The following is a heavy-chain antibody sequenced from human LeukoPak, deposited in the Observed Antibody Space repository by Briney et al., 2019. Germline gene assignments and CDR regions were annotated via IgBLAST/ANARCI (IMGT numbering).Heavy chain of an antibody. J-gene: IGHJ4*02. CDR2: IYYSGST. Sequence: PSETLSLTCTVSVGSISSSSYYCGWIRQPPGKGLGWIGSIYYSGSTYYNPSLKSRVTISVDTSKNQFSLKLSSVTAADTAVYYCASPALDYGDYRNFDYWGQGTLVTVSS. D-gene: IGHD4-17*01. CDR1: VGSISSSSYY. CDR3: ASPALDYGDYRNFDY. V-gene: IGHV4-39*01.